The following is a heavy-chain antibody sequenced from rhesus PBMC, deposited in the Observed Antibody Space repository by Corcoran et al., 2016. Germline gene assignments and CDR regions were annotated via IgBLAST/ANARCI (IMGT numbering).Heavy chain of an antibody. Sequence: QVQLQESGPGLVQPSETLSLTCAVSGGSFSSYWWSWIRQPPGKGLEWVGEINGHSESTKYNPYLKSRVNISKDDAKNQFSLKRSSVTAADTAVYYCAREGGIAAAGVDYWGQGVLVTVSS. D-gene: IGHD6-25*01. CDR3: AREGGIAAAGVDY. J-gene: IGHJ4*01. CDR1: GGSFSSYW. CDR2: INGHSEST. V-gene: IGHV4-80*01.